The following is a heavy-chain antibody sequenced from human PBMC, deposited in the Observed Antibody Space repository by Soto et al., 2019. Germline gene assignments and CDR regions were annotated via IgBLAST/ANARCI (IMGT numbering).Heavy chain of an antibody. Sequence: GGSLRLSCAASGFTFSGSAMHWVRQASGKGLEWVGRIRSKANSYATAYAASVKGRFTISRDDSKNTAYLQMNSLKTKDTAVYYCTRLEQLVHYYGMDVWGQGTTVTVSS. CDR3: TRLEQLVHYYGMDV. CDR2: IRSKANSYAT. CDR1: GFTFSGSA. D-gene: IGHD6-6*01. V-gene: IGHV3-73*01. J-gene: IGHJ6*02.